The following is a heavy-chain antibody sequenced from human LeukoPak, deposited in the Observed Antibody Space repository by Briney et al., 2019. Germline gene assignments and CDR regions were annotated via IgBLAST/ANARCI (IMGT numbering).Heavy chain of an antibody. CDR2: ISAYNGNT. CDR3: ARASGSLTGYCTNGVCYTDWFDP. V-gene: IGHV1-18*01. D-gene: IGHD2-8*01. Sequence: ASVKVSCKASGYTFTSYGISWVRQAPGQGLEWMGWISAYNGNTNYAQKLQGRVTMTTDTSTSTAYMELRSLRSDDTAVYYCARASGSLTGYCTNGVCYTDWFDPWGQGTLVTVSS. CDR1: GYTFTSYG. J-gene: IGHJ5*02.